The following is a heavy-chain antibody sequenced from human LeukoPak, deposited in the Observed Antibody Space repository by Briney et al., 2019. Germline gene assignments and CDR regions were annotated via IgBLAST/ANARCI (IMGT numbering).Heavy chain of an antibody. CDR2: IYYSGST. CDR1: GGSISSSSYY. J-gene: IGHJ3*02. D-gene: IGHD2-2*01. V-gene: IGHV4-39*07. CDR3: ARFCSSTSCYVGNDAFDI. Sequence: SETLSLTCTVSGGSISSSSYYWGWIRQPPGKGLEWIGSIYYSGSTYYNPSLKSRVTMSVDTSKKQFSLNLTSVTAADTAVYYCARFCSSTSCYVGNDAFDIWGQGTMVTVSS.